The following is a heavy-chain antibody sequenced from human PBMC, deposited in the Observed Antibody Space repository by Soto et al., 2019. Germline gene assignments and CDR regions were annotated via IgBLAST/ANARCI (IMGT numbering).Heavy chain of an antibody. V-gene: IGHV1-69*13. D-gene: IGHD3-10*01. CDR2: IIPIFGTA. CDR1: GGTFSSYA. J-gene: IGHJ6*02. CDR3: ARPHTMVRGALSHYYYGMDV. Sequence: SVKVFCKASGGTFSSYAISWVRQAPGQGLEWMGGIIPIFGTANYAQKFQGRVTITADESTSTAYMELSSLRSEDTAVYYCARPHTMVRGALSHYYYGMDVWGQGTTVTVSS.